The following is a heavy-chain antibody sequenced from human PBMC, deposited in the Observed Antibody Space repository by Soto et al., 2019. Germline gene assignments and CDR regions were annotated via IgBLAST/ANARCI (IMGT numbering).Heavy chain of an antibody. V-gene: IGHV4-59*08. CDR1: GGSISSYY. CDR3: ARHKNGGNLDNAFDI. J-gene: IGHJ3*02. Sequence: SETLSLTCTVSGGSISSYYWSWIRQPPGKGLEWIGYIYYSGSTNYNPSLKSRVTISVDTSKNQFSLKLSSVTAAGTAVYYCARHKNGGNLDNAFDIWGQGTMVTVSS. D-gene: IGHD2-21*02. CDR2: IYYSGST.